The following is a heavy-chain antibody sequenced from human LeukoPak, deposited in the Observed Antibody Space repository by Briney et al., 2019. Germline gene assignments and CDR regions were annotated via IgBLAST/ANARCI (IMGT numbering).Heavy chain of an antibody. J-gene: IGHJ3*02. CDR2: ISYDGSNK. V-gene: IGHV3-30*03. D-gene: IGHD3-16*01. CDR3: ARPVTSLGDAFDI. Sequence: GGTLRLSCAASGFTFSSYGMSWVRQAPGKGLEWVAVISYDGSNKYYADSVKGRFTISRDNSKNTLYLQMNSLRAEDTAVYYCARPVTSLGDAFDIWGQGTMVTVSS. CDR1: GFTFSSYG.